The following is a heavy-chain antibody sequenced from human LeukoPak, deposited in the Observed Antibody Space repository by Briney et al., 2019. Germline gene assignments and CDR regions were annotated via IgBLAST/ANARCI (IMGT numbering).Heavy chain of an antibody. CDR2: ISSSSSTR. Sequence: PGGSLRLSCTASGFTFSSYSMNWVRQAPGKGLEWVSYISSSSSTRYYADSVKGRFTISRDNAKNSLYLQMNSLRAEDTAVYYCARETSFYFWGQGTLVTVSS. CDR3: ARETSFYF. D-gene: IGHD3-9*01. CDR1: GFTFSSYS. V-gene: IGHV3-48*01. J-gene: IGHJ4*02.